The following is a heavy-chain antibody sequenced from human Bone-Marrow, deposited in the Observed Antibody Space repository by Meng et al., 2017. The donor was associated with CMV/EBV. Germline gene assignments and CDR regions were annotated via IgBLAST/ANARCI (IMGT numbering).Heavy chain of an antibody. J-gene: IGHJ6*01. CDR3: AKEGCGSTTCSKGDVMDV. Sequence: GGSLRLSCAASGFTFSSFDIHWVRQAPGKGLEWVAVIWYDGSNKYYADSVKGRFTISRDNSKNTLYLQMNSLRAEDTAVYYCAKEGCGSTTCSKGDVMDVWGQGPTVTGSS. CDR2: IWYDGSNK. CDR1: GFTFSSFD. V-gene: IGHV3-33*06. D-gene: IGHD2-2*01.